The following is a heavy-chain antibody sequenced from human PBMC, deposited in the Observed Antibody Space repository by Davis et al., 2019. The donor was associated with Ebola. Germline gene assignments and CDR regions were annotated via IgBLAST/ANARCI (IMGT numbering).Heavy chain of an antibody. D-gene: IGHD4-17*01. V-gene: IGHV3-23*01. Sequence: GGSLRLSCAASGFTFNNYAMNWVRQAPGKGLEWVSTITNTGDNTYYADTAKGRFTISRDNSKNTLYLQMNSLRAEDTAVYYCAKRTRVYGDFLDAFDIWGQGTMVTVSS. CDR3: AKRTRVYGDFLDAFDI. J-gene: IGHJ3*02. CDR1: GFTFNNYA. CDR2: ITNTGDNT.